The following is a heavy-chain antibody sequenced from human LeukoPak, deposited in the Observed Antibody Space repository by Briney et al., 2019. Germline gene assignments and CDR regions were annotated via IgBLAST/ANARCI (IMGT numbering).Heavy chain of an antibody. CDR3: AKGKAIWYFDL. V-gene: IGHV3-23*01. J-gene: IGHJ2*01. CDR2: ISGSGGST. Sequence: GGSLRLSCAASGFTFSSYSMNWVRQAPGKGLEWVSAISGSGGSTYYADSVKGRFTISRDNSKNTLYLQMNSLRAEDTAVYYCAKGKAIWYFDLWGRGTLVTVSS. CDR1: GFTFSSYS.